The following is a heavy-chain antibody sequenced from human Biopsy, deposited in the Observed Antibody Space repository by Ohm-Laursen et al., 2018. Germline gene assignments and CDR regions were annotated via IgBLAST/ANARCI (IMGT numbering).Heavy chain of an antibody. D-gene: IGHD2/OR15-2a*01. CDR2: IYSGGNT. Sequence: SETLSLTCTLSGYSIIPSGPENWSWIRQPPGQGLQYIGFIYSGGNTNCNPSLRSRVTMPVDTSKNQFSLRLNSVTAADTAVYYCARGMRTTGWPYFDYWGQGILVTVSS. CDR3: ARGMRTTGWPYFDY. J-gene: IGHJ4*02. CDR1: GYSIIPSGPEN. V-gene: IGHV4-61*01.